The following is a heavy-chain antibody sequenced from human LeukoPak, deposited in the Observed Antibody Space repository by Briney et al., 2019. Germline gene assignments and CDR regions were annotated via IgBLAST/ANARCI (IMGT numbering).Heavy chain of an antibody. J-gene: IGHJ4*02. D-gene: IGHD2/OR15-2a*01. CDR3: ARVRRGGLLYD. CDR1: GGSISSGGYS. CDR2: IYYSGST. V-gene: IGHV4-30-4*07. Sequence: SETLSLTCAVSGGSISSGGYSWSWIRQPPGKGLEWIGYIYYSGSTYYNPSLKSRVTISVDTSKNQFSLKLSSVTAADTAVYYCARVRRGGLLYDWGQGTLVTVSS.